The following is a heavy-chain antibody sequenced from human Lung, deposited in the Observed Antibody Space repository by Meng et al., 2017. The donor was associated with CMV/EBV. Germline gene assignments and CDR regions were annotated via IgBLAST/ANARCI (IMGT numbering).Heavy chain of an antibody. D-gene: IGHD6-19*01. CDR3: ASFPPPGKQWLVTDY. CDR1: AGSICSSYW. J-gene: IGHJ4*02. V-gene: IGHV4-4*02. CDR2: IYHSGST. Sequence: VPLPEWCPGLVQPSVTLSLTCAGAAGSICSSYWWSLVRHPPGKGLEWSGEIYHSGSTNYNPSLKSRVTISVDQSKNQFSLKLSSVTAADTAVYYCASFPPPGKQWLVTDYWGQGTLVTVSS.